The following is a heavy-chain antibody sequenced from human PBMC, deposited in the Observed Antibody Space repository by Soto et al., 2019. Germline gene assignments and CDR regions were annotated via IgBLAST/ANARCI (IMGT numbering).Heavy chain of an antibody. CDR1: GYTFTSYA. D-gene: IGHD2-2*01. CDR2: INPNSGGT. V-gene: IGHV1-2*04. J-gene: IGHJ6*02. Sequence: ASVKVSCKASGYTFTSYAMHWVRQAPGQGLEWMGWINPNSGGTNYAQKFQGWVTMTRDTSISTAYMELSRLRSDDTAVYYCARDEVLVVPAAVYYYYGMDVWSQGTTVTVSS. CDR3: ARDEVLVVPAAVYYYYGMDV.